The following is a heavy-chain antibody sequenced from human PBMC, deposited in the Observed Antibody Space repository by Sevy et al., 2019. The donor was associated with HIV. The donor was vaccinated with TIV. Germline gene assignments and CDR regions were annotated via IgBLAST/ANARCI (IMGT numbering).Heavy chain of an antibody. CDR1: GFTFSTYA. D-gene: IGHD7-27*01. Sequence: GGSLRLSCAVSGFTFSTYAMHWVRQAPGKGLECVAIVSSDGSEINYADSVKGRFTISRDNSRNTLYLQMNSLGTDDTALYYCARDQLGSIDYWGQGTLVTVSS. J-gene: IGHJ4*02. CDR3: ARDQLGSIDY. CDR2: VSSDGSEI. V-gene: IGHV3-30-3*01.